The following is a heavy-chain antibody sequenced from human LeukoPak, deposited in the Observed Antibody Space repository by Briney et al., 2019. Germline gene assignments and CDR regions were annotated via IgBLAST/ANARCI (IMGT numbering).Heavy chain of an antibody. CDR2: ISGSGGST. CDR1: GFTFSSYA. V-gene: IGHV3-23*01. J-gene: IGHJ4*02. CDR3: ASLSVAGRNFDY. D-gene: IGHD6-19*01. Sequence: PGGSLRLSCAASGFTFSSYALSWVRQAPGKGLEWVSAISGSGGSTYYADSVKGRFTISRDNSKNTLYLQMNSLRAEDTAVYYCASLSVAGRNFDYWGQGTLVTVSS.